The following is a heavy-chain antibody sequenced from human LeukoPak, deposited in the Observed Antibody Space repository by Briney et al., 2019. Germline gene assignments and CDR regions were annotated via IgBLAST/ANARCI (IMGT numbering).Heavy chain of an antibody. V-gene: IGHV5-51*01. Sequence: GESLKISCKGSGYSFTSYWTGWVRQMPGKGLEWMGIIYPGDSDTRYSPSFQGQVTISADKSISTAYLQWSSLKASDTAMYYCARQGGRYYDSAPFDYWGQGTLVTVSS. CDR1: GYSFTSYW. J-gene: IGHJ4*02. CDR3: ARQGGRYYDSAPFDY. CDR2: IYPGDSDT. D-gene: IGHD3-22*01.